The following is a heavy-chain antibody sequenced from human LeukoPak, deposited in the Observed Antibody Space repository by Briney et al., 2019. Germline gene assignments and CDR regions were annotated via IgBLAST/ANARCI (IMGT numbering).Heavy chain of an antibody. J-gene: IGHJ4*02. CDR2: INHSGST. V-gene: IGHV4-34*01. CDR1: GGSFSGYY. Sequence: SETLSLTCAVYGGSFSGYYWSWIRQPPEKGLEWIGEINHSGSTNYNPSLKSRVTISVDTSKNQFSLKLSSVTAADTAVYYCARGTSSGWYCDYWGQGTLVTVSS. CDR3: ARGTSSGWYCDY. D-gene: IGHD6-19*01.